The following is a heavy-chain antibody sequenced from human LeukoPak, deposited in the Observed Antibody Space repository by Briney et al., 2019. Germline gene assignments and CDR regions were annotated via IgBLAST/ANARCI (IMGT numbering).Heavy chain of an antibody. D-gene: IGHD3-16*02. Sequence: ASVKVSCKASGYTFTGYYMHWVRQAPGQGLEWMGWIKPNSGGTNYAQKFQGRVTMTRDTSISTAYMELSRLRSDDTAVYYCARVLSPFYDYVWGSYRYTGPYFDYWGQGTLVTVSS. CDR1: GYTFTGYY. CDR3: ARVLSPFYDYVWGSYRYTGPYFDY. CDR2: IKPNSGGT. J-gene: IGHJ4*02. V-gene: IGHV1-2*02.